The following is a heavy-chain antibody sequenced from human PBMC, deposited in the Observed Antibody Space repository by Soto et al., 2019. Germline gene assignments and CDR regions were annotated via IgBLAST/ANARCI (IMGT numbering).Heavy chain of an antibody. CDR3: AKGVAVVVPAATYYYYGMDV. Sequence: GGSLRLSCAASGFTFSSYAMSWVRQAPGKGLEWVSAISGSGGSTYYADSVKGRFTISRDNSKNTLYLQMNSLRAEDTAVYYCAKGVAVVVPAATYYYYGMDVWGQGTTVTVSS. V-gene: IGHV3-23*01. CDR1: GFTFSSYA. CDR2: ISGSGGST. D-gene: IGHD2-2*01. J-gene: IGHJ6*02.